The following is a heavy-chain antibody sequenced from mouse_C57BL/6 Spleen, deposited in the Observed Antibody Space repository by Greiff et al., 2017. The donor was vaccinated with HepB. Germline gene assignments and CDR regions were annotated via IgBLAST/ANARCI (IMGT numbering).Heavy chain of an antibody. D-gene: IGHD2-4*01. Sequence: EVQVVESEGGLVQPGSSMKLSCTASGFTFSDYYMAWVRQVPEKGLEWVANINYDGSSTYYLDSLKSRFIISRDNAKNILYLQKSSLKSEDTATYYCARDLLFYYDYDDGLDYWGQGTTLTVSS. CDR1: GFTFSDYY. CDR3: ARDLLFYYDYDDGLDY. V-gene: IGHV5-16*01. J-gene: IGHJ2*01. CDR2: INYDGSST.